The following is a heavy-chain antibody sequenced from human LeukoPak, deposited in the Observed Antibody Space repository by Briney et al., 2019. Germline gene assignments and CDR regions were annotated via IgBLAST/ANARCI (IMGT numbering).Heavy chain of an antibody. D-gene: IGHD7-27*01. V-gene: IGHV3-23*01. CDR1: GFTFSSYT. CDR3: AKDGGLWVSAHWGDS. J-gene: IGHJ4*02. Sequence: GGSLRLSCAASGFTFSSYTMSWVRQAPGKGLKWVSTITTGGPNTYYADSVKGRFTVSRDDSKNTLYLQMNSLRAEDTAVYYCAKDGGLWVSAHWGDSWGRGTLVTVSS. CDR2: ITTGGPNT.